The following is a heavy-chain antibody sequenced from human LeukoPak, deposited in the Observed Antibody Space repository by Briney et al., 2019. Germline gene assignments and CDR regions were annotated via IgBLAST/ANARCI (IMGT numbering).Heavy chain of an antibody. CDR3: ARTLYSTSSLFDY. CDR1: GGSISSYH. Sequence: PSETLSLTCTVSGGSISSYHWSWIRQPAGKGLEWIGRIYTSGSTNYNPSLKSRVTISVDKSKNQFSLKLSSVTAADTAVYYCARTLYSTSSLFDYWGQGTLVTVSS. CDR2: IYTSGST. J-gene: IGHJ4*02. V-gene: IGHV4-4*07. D-gene: IGHD6-6*01.